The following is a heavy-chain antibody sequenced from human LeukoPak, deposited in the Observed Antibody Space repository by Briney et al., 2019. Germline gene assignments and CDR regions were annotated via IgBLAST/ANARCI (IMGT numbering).Heavy chain of an antibody. J-gene: IGHJ4*02. CDR1: GYTFTSNY. CDR3: ARDQEGFDY. Sequence: ASVKVSCKASGYTFTSNYIHWVRQAPGQGLEWMGMIYPRDGSTSYAQKFQGRVTVTRDTSTGTVHMELCGLRSEDTAVYYCARDQEGFDYWGQGTLVTVSS. CDR2: IYPRDGST. V-gene: IGHV1-46*01.